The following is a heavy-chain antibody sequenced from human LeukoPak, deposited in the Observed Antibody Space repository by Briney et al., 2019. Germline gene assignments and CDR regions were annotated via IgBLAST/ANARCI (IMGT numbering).Heavy chain of an antibody. CDR1: GFTFSSYS. J-gene: IGHJ4*02. Sequence: GGSLRLSCAASGFTFSSYSMNWVRQAPGKGLEWVSHINRETSTIYYADSVKGRFTISRNNAKNSLYLQMNSLRAEDTAVYYCAREDITMVRGVISGSHGNWGQGTLVTVSS. CDR2: INRETSTI. D-gene: IGHD3-10*01. V-gene: IGHV3-48*01. CDR3: AREDITMVRGVISGSHGN.